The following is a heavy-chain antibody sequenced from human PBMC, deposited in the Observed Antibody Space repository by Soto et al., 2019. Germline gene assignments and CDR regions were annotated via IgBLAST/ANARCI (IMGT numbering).Heavy chain of an antibody. CDR3: ARPFDTSGWYDH. D-gene: IGHD6-19*01. CDR1: GYSFTTYW. V-gene: IGHV5-51*01. J-gene: IGHJ5*02. Sequence: LGESLKISCKGSGYSFTTYWIAWVRQMPGKGLECMGIIYPGDSDARYSPSFQGQVTISADKSINTAYLQWSSLKASDSAIYYCARPFDTSGWYDHWGQGTLVTVSS. CDR2: IYPGDSDA.